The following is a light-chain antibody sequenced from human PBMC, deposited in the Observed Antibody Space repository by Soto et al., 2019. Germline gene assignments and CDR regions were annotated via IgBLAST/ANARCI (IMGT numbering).Light chain of an antibody. CDR2: GAS. V-gene: IGKV3-15*01. CDR3: QEYNTWPWK. CDR1: QSVNNN. Sequence: ETLMTQSPATLSVSPVERATLSCRASQSVNNNLAWYQQKLGQAPRVLIYGASTRATGIPARFTGSGSGTECILTITSLQSEDSAVYYCQEYNTWPWKCGQGTKGDIK. J-gene: IGKJ1*01.